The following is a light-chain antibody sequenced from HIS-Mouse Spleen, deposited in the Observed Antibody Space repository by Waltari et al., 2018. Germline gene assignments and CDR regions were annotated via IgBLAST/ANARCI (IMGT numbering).Light chain of an antibody. CDR2: DVS. CDR1: SSDVGVFNS. V-gene: IGLV2-11*02. CDR3: CSYAGSYTWV. Sequence: QSALTQPRSVSGSPGPSVTISCTGTSSDVGVFNSLSWYQQHPGKAPKLMIYDVSKRPSGVPDRFSGSKSGNTASLTISGLQAEDEADYYCCSYAGSYTWVFGGGTKLTVL. J-gene: IGLJ3*02.